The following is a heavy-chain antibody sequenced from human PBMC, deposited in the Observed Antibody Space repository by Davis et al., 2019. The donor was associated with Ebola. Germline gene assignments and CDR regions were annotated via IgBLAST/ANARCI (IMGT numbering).Heavy chain of an antibody. V-gene: IGHV3-30*03. CDR3: ARAGFDEVLDY. D-gene: IGHD3-3*01. Sequence: GESLKISCAASGFIFRNYAMHRVRQAPGKGLEWVAVVSHSERERFYADSVKGRFTISRDNSENTLYLKMNSLTADDTSVYYCARAGFDEVLDYWGQGTPVTVSS. J-gene: IGHJ4*02. CDR1: GFIFRNYA. CDR2: VSHSERER.